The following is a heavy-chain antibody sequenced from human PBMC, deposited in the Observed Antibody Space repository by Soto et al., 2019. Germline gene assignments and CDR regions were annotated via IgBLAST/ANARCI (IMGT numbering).Heavy chain of an antibody. D-gene: IGHD3-10*01. CDR2: VSAYNGNT. Sequence: QVQLVQSGAEVKKPGASVKVSCKASGYTFTSYGISWVRQAPGQGLEWMGWVSAYNGNTNYAQKLQGRVTMTTNTSTSTAYMELRSLRSDDTAVYYCARVPWSMVRGVRGSFAYWGQGTLVTVSS. CDR3: ARVPWSMVRGVRGSFAY. V-gene: IGHV1-18*01. J-gene: IGHJ4*02. CDR1: GYTFTSYG.